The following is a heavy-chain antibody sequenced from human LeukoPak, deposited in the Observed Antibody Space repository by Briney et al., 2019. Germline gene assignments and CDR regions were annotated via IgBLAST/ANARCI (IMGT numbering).Heavy chain of an antibody. Sequence: GGSLRLSCAASGFTFSDYYMSWIRQAPGKGLEWVSYISSSGSTIYYADSVKGRFTISRDNAKNSLYLQMNSLRAEDTAVYYCASSKGYCTNGVCYRRPTIDAFDIWGQGTMVTVSS. CDR1: GFTFSDYY. CDR2: ISSSGSTI. J-gene: IGHJ3*02. D-gene: IGHD2-8*01. CDR3: ASSKGYCTNGVCYRRPTIDAFDI. V-gene: IGHV3-11*01.